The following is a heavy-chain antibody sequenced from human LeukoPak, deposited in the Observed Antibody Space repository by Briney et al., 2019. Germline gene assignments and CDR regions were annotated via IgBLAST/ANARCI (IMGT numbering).Heavy chain of an antibody. D-gene: IGHD3-16*01. J-gene: IGHJ4*02. V-gene: IGHV4-59*01. Sequence: SETLSLTCSVSGGSLSNYYWTWIRRPPGKGLEWIGYIYSSGSANYNPSLKSRVNISIDTSENQFSLKLSSVTAADTAVYYCARRSWGSVFDYWGQGALVTVSS. CDR2: IYSSGSA. CDR3: ARRSWGSVFDY. CDR1: GGSLSNYY.